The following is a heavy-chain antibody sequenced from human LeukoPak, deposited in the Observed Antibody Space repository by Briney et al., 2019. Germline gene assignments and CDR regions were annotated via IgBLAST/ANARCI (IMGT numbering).Heavy chain of an antibody. CDR3: ARSGGAHFDY. CDR2: IYPGDSDT. V-gene: IGHV5-51*01. D-gene: IGHD3-16*01. CDR1: GYTFTTYW. Sequence: KDGESLRISCKGSGYTFTTYWIAWVRQMPGKGLEWMGIIYPGDSDTRYSPSFQGQVTISADKSINTAYLQWSSLKASDTAMYYCARSGGAHFDYLVHGTLVTVSS. J-gene: IGHJ4*01.